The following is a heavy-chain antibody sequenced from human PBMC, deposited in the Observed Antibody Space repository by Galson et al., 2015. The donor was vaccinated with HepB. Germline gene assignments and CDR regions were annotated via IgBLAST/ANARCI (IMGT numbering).Heavy chain of an antibody. D-gene: IGHD6-19*01. CDR1: GGSISSSSYY. J-gene: IGHJ4*02. V-gene: IGHV4-39*07. Sequence: PLSLTCTVSGGSISSSSYYWGWIRQPPGKGLEWIGSIYYSGSTYYNPSLKSRVTISVDTSKNQFSLKLSSVTAADTAVYYCARDFSTSGWYDYWGQGTLVTVSS. CDR2: IYYSGST. CDR3: ARDFSTSGWYDY.